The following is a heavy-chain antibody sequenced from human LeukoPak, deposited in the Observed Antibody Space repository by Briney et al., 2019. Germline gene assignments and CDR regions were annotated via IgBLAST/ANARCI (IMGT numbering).Heavy chain of an antibody. Sequence: MAGESLNISCKGSGYRFTSYWISWVRQMPGKGLEWMGKIDPSDSYTSYSPSFQGHVTISADKSISTAYLQWSSLKASDNAMYYCARLLTPDWFDPWGQGTLVTVSS. J-gene: IGHJ5*02. CDR1: GYRFTSYW. V-gene: IGHV5-10-1*01. CDR3: ARLLTPDWFDP. CDR2: IDPSDSYT. D-gene: IGHD3-16*01.